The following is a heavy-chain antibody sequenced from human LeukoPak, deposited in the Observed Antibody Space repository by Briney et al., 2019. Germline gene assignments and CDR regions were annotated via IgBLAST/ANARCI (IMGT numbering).Heavy chain of an antibody. Sequence: PSQTLSLTCTVSGGSISSGSYYWSWIRQPAGKGLEWIGRIYTSGSTNYNPSLKSRVTISVDTSKNQFSLKLSSVTAADTAVYYCARGVLRYFDWPYYMDVWGKGTTVTISS. CDR1: GGSISSGSYY. D-gene: IGHD3-9*01. CDR2: IYTSGST. J-gene: IGHJ6*03. CDR3: ARGVLRYFDWPYYMDV. V-gene: IGHV4-61*02.